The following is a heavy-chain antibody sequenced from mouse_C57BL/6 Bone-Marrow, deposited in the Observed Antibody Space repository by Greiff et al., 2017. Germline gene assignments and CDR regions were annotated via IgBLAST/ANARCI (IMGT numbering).Heavy chain of an antibody. Sequence: EVKLQESGGDLVKPGGSLKLSCAASGFTFSSYGMSWVRQTPDKRLEWVATISSGGSYTYYPDSVKGRFTISRDNAKNTLYLQMSSLKSEDTAMYYCAIPFNWDVYFDYWGQGTTLTVSS. CDR1: GFTFSSYG. J-gene: IGHJ2*01. D-gene: IGHD4-1*01. V-gene: IGHV5-6*01. CDR3: AIPFNWDVYFDY. CDR2: ISSGGSYT.